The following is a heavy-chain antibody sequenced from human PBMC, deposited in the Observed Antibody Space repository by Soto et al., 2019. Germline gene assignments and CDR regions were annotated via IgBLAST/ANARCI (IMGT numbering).Heavy chain of an antibody. Sequence: GGSLRLSCAASGFTFSSYDFHWVRQPPGEGLEWVSAIGTGGDTYYQVSVKGRFTISRENAENSVYLQMNSLRAEDTAVYYCAREDTAYGMSHPDYWGQGILVTVSS. D-gene: IGHD5-12*01. CDR3: AREDTAYGMSHPDY. J-gene: IGHJ4*02. CDR1: GFTFSSYD. V-gene: IGHV3-13*01. CDR2: IGTGGDT.